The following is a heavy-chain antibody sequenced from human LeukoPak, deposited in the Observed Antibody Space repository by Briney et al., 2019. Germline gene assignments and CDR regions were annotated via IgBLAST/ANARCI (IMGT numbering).Heavy chain of an antibody. V-gene: IGHV3-15*01. CDR1: GFTFSSYG. CDR3: TTGWEYQLLYKERTVDY. Sequence: GGSLRLSCAASGFTFSSYGMHWVRQAPGKGLEWVGRIKSKSDGGTTDYAAPVKGRFTISRDDSKNTLYLQMNSLKTEDTAVYYCTTGWEYQLLYKERTVDYWGQGTLVTVSS. J-gene: IGHJ4*02. CDR2: IKSKSDGGTT. D-gene: IGHD2-2*02.